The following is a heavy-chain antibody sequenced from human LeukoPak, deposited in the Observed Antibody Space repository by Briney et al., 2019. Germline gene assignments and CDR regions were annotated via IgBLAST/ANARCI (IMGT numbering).Heavy chain of an antibody. J-gene: IGHJ4*02. V-gene: IGHV4-61*01. CDR2: IYYSGST. CDR1: GGSISSGIYY. CDR3: ARGDPSDY. Sequence: PSETLSLTCTVSGGSISSGIYYWSWIRQPPGKGLEWIGYIYYSGSTNYNPSLKSRVTISVDTSKNQFSLNLSSVTAADTAVYYCARGDPSDYWGQGTLVTVSS.